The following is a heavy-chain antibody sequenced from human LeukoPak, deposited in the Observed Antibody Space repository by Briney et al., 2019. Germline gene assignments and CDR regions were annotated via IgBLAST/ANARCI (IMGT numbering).Heavy chain of an antibody. D-gene: IGHD2/OR15-2a*01. J-gene: IGHJ3*02. CDR1: GYIFTSYY. CDR3: ARGDHVRIYTQSHFDI. V-gene: IGHV1-46*01. Sequence: ASVKVSCKTSGYIFTSYYIHWVRQAPGQGPEWMGIINPSGGSTNYARKFQGRVTMTRDTSTSTVYMELSSLRSEDTALYYCARGDHVRIYTQSHFDIWGQGTMVTVSS. CDR2: INPSGGST.